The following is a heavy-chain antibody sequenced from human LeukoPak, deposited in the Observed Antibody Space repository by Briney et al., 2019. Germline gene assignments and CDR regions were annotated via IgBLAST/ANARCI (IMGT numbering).Heavy chain of an antibody. CDR3: AKVTHYYCSSTSCYLDY. Sequence: GGSLRLSCAAPGFTFSSYAMSWVRQAPGKGLEWVSAISVSGGSTYYADSVKGRFTISRDNSKNTLYLQMNSLRAEDTAVYYCAKVTHYYCSSTSCYLDYWGQGTLVTVSS. D-gene: IGHD2-2*01. CDR1: GFTFSSYA. CDR2: ISVSGGST. V-gene: IGHV3-23*01. J-gene: IGHJ4*02.